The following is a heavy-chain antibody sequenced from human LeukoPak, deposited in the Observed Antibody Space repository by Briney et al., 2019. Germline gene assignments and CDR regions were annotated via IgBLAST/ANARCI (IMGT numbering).Heavy chain of an antibody. Sequence: SETLSLTCTVSGGSISSGGYYWSWIRQHPGKGLEWIGYIYYSGSTYYNPSLKSRVTISVDTSKNQFSLKLSSVTAADTAVYYCARGGFGGSYYLDYWGQGTLVTVSS. CDR3: ARGGFGGSYYLDY. CDR2: IYYSGST. J-gene: IGHJ4*02. V-gene: IGHV4-31*03. CDR1: GGSISSGGYY. D-gene: IGHD1-26*01.